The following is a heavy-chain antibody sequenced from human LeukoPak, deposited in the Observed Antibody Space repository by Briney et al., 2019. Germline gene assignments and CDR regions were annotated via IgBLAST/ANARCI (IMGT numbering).Heavy chain of an antibody. J-gene: IGHJ4*02. CDR3: ARDLRGSGSPGY. V-gene: IGHV1-18*01. CDR1: GYTFTSYG. Sequence: GESLKISCKASGYTFTSYGISWVRQAPGQGLEWMGWISAYNGNTNYAQKLQGRVTMTTDTSTSTAYMELRSLRSDDTAVYYCARDLRGSGSPGYWGQGTLVTVSS. D-gene: IGHD3-10*01. CDR2: ISAYNGNT.